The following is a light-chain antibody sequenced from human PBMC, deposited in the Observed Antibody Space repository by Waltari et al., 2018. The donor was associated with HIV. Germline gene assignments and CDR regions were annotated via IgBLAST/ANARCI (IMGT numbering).Light chain of an antibody. CDR3: CSCSVTNSLWV. Sequence: QSALTQAASVSAALGQSINISCTATTSEIEIYNLVPWYQHHPGKAPKLILYEVNKRPSGVSNRFSGSRSGNTTSLTITGLLADDEADYYCCSCSVTNSLWVFGGGTKVTVV. CDR2: EVN. CDR1: TSEIEIYNL. V-gene: IGLV2-23*02. J-gene: IGLJ3*02.